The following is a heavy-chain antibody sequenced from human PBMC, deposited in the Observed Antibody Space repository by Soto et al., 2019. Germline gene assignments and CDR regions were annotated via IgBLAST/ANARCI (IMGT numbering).Heavy chain of an antibody. CDR2: INSNGGTT. J-gene: IGHJ5*01. V-gene: IGHV3-64*01. CDR3: PRWVSLTGLDS. Sequence: EVLLVESRGDLVQPGGSLRLPCAATGFSFSTYAMHWVRQAPGKGLEYVSAINSNGGTTYYANSAKGRFTISRDNSRNTLYLQVGGLRADDTALYYSPRWVSLTGLDSWGQGTLVTVSS. D-gene: IGHD3-16*01. CDR1: GFSFSTYA.